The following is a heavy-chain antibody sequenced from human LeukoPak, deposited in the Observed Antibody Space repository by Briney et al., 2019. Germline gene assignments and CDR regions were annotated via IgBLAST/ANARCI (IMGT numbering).Heavy chain of an antibody. CDR2: INHSGST. CDR3: ARGVGKYQLRGFDP. CDR1: GGSFSGYY. V-gene: IGHV4-34*01. J-gene: IGHJ5*02. D-gene: IGHD2-2*01. Sequence: PSETLSLTCAVYGGSFSGYYWSWIRQPTGKGLEWIGEINHSGSTNYNPSLKSRVTISVDTSKNQFSLKLSSVTAADTAVYYCARGVGKYQLRGFDPWGQGTLVTVSS.